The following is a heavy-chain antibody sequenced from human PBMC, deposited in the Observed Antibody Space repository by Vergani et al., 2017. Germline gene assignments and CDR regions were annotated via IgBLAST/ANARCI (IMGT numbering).Heavy chain of an antibody. CDR2: INPNSGGT. V-gene: IGHV1-2*02. D-gene: IGHD6-19*01. CDR3: ASPLRFGSGPPRFFGLDV. CDR1: GYAFTGYY. J-gene: IGHJ6*02. Sequence: QVQLVQSGAEVKKPGASVKVSCKASGYAFTGYYMHWVRQAPGQGLEWMGWINPNSGGTNYAQKFQGRVTKTRDTSISTAYMELSRLRSDDTAVYYCASPLRFGSGPPRFFGLDVWGQGTMVNVAS.